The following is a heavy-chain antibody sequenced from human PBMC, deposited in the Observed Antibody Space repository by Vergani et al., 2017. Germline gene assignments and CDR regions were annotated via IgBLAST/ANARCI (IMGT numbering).Heavy chain of an antibody. CDR2: MYHSGTT. D-gene: IGHD1-14*01. J-gene: IGHJ4*02. CDR1: GASIRSSNYY. Sequence: QLQLQESGPGLVKPSATLSLTCSVSGASIRSSNYYWGWIRQTPGKGLEWIGSMYHSGTTYYNPSLKSRATLSVDTCKNQISLQVTSVTAADTAVYYCARHQIGRYTEYWGQGILVTVSS. V-gene: IGHV4-39*01. CDR3: ARHQIGRYTEY.